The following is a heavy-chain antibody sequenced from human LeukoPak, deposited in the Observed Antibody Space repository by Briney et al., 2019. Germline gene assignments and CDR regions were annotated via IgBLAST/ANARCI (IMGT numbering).Heavy chain of an antibody. V-gene: IGHV3-7*01. CDR3: ARNRMVPYYYGSGSTSLDY. D-gene: IGHD3-10*01. CDR2: IKQDGSET. CDR1: GFTFSSYG. J-gene: IGHJ4*02. Sequence: GGSLRLSCAASGFTFSSYGMSWVRQAPGKGLEWMANIKQDGSETYYVDSVKGRFTISRDNAENSLDLQMNSLRAEDTAVYYCARNRMVPYYYGSGSTSLDYWGQGALVTVSS.